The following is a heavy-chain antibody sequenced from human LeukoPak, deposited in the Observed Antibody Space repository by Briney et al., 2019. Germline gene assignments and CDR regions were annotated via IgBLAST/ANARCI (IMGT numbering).Heavy chain of an antibody. CDR3: ARGSGSYHTAYMN. CDR2: IYPGDSDT. Sequence: GESLKISCKGSGYSFTSYWIGWVRQMPGKSLEWMGIIYPGDSDTRYSPSFQGQVTISADKSLSTAYLQWSSLKASDTAMYYCARGSGSYHTAYMNWGQGSRVTVSS. CDR1: GYSFTSYW. J-gene: IGHJ4*02. V-gene: IGHV5-51*01. D-gene: IGHD1-26*01.